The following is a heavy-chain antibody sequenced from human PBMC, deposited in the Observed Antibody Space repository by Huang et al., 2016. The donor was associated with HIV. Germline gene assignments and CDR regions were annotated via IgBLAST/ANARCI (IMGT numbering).Heavy chain of an antibody. Sequence: QVQLVQSGSELKKPGASVKVSCKASGYTFTNYGVHWVRQAPGQGLEWMGLINTDTGKPRYAQVLTGRFVFSLDTSVNTAYLQISSLKAADSAIYYCVRVRRVMDTYCVADCSTLEAFDIWGQGTVVTVSA. J-gene: IGHJ3*02. CDR3: VRVRRVMDTYCVADCSTLEAFDI. CDR2: INTDTGKP. V-gene: IGHV7-4-1*02. CDR1: GYTFTNYG. D-gene: IGHD2-21*02.